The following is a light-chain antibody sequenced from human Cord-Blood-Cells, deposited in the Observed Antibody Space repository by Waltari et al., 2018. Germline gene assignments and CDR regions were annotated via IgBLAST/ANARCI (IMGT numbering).Light chain of an antibody. Sequence: QSALTQPASGSGSPGQSITLSCTGTRSGVRSYNLCSWFHKHPGKAPKLIIYECSKRPSGVSNRFSGSKSGNTASLTISGLQAEDEADYYCCSYAGSSTYVFGTGTKVTVL. J-gene: IGLJ1*01. CDR3: CSYAGSSTYV. V-gene: IGLV2-23*01. CDR1: RSGVRSYNL. CDR2: ECS.